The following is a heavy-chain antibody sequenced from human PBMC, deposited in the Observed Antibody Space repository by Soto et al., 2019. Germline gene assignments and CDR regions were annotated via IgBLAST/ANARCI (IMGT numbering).Heavy chain of an antibody. D-gene: IGHD3-9*01. CDR3: AKDVHYDIVTGIEYVHH. CDR2: ISGTGRVT. CDR1: EFTFSSYA. V-gene: IGHV3-23*01. J-gene: IGHJ1*01. Sequence: EVQLLESGGGLVQPGGSLKLSCGASEFTFSSYAMSWVRQAPGKGLEWVSGISGTGRVTNYADSVRGRFTISRDNSKNTLYLQMSSLRAEDTAIYYCAKDVHYDIVTGIEYVHHWGQGALVTVSS.